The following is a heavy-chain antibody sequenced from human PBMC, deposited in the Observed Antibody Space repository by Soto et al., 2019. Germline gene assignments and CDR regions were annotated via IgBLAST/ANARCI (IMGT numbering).Heavy chain of an antibody. D-gene: IGHD3-3*01. Sequence: PSETLSLTCTVSGGSISSGDYYWSWIRQPPGKGLEWIGYIYYSGSTYYNPSLKSRVTISVDTSKNQFSLKLSSVTAADTAVYYCARGTNPYYDFWSGYYTGAFFDYWGQGTLVTVSS. CDR1: GGSISSGDYY. CDR3: ARGTNPYYDFWSGYYTGAFFDY. J-gene: IGHJ4*02. CDR2: IYYSGST. V-gene: IGHV4-30-4*01.